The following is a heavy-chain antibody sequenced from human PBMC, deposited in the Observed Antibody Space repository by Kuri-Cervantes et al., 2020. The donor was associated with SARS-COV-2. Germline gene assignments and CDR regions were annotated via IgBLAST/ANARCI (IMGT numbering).Heavy chain of an antibody. J-gene: IGHJ4*02. D-gene: IGHD3-10*01. CDR2: ISYDGSNK. Sequence: GGSLRLSCAASGFTFSSYAMHWVRQAPGKGLEWVAVISYDGSNKYYADSVKGRFTISRDNSKNTLYLQMNSLRAEDTAVYYCARSPGAYFDYWGRGTLVTFPQ. CDR1: GFTFSSYA. CDR3: ARSPGAYFDY. V-gene: IGHV3-30*04.